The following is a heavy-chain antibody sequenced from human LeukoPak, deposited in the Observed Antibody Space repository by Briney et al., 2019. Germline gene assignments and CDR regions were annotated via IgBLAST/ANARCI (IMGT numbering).Heavy chain of an antibody. V-gene: IGHV3-30-3*01. CDR3: ARDFAADYYDSSGYPFDY. CDR2: ISYDGSNK. D-gene: IGHD3-22*01. Sequence: PGRSLRLSCAASGFTFGSYAMHWVRQAPGKGLEWVAVISYDGSNKYYADSVKGRFTISRDNSKNTLYLQMNSLRAEDTAVYYCARDFAADYYDSSGYPFDYWGQGTLVTVSS. CDR1: GFTFGSYA. J-gene: IGHJ4*02.